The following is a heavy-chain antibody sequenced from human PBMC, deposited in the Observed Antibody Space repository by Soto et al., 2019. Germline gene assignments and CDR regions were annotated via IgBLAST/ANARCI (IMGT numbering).Heavy chain of an antibody. CDR3: ERSPDYDDSSKYYGY. J-gene: IGHJ4*02. Sequence: EVQLVESGGGLVQPGGSLRLSCAASGFTFSSYVMNWVRQAPGKGLEWVSYISSSSTTIYYSDSVKGLFTIFRDNAKNSLYLQLNSMRNEDTAVYYCERSPDYDDSSKYYGYWGQGTLVTVSS. CDR1: GFTFSSYV. CDR2: ISSSSTTI. D-gene: IGHD3-22*01. V-gene: IGHV3-48*02.